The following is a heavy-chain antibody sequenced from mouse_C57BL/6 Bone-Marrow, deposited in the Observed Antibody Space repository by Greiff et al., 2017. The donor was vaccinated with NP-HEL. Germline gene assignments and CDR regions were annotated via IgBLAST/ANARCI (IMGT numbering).Heavy chain of an antibody. CDR1: GFTFSSYA. V-gene: IGHV5-4*03. CDR3: ARHGYPAWVAY. D-gene: IGHD2-2*01. CDR2: ISDGGSYT. Sequence: EVMLVESGGGLVKPGGSLKLSCAASGFTFSSYAMSWVRQTPEKRLEWVATISDGGSYTYYPDNVKGRFTISRDNAKNNRYLQMSHLKSEDTAMYYCARHGYPAWVAYWGRGTVVTVSA. J-gene: IGHJ3*01.